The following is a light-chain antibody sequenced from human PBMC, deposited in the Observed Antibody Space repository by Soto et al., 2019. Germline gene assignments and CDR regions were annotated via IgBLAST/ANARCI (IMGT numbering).Light chain of an antibody. CDR1: PSTNY. CDR2: GSS. V-gene: IGKV3-20*01. Sequence: EVVLTQSPGTLSLSPAEKASLSCRARPSTNYLTWYQQKPGQAPRLLIYGSSTRAPGTPARFGASGSGTDFTLTINTLEPEDFAVYFCQRYGRSQWTFGQGTKVDIK. CDR3: QRYGRSQWT. J-gene: IGKJ1*01.